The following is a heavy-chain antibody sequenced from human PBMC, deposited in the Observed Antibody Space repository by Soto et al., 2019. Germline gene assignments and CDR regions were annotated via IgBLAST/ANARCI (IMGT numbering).Heavy chain of an antibody. Sequence: NPSETLSLTCTVSGGSISSYYWSWIRQPPGKGLEWIGYIYYSGSTNYNPSLKSRVTISVDTSKNQFSLKLSSVTAAGTAVYYCARDTALYYYYYGMDVWGQGTTVTVSS. CDR1: GGSISSYY. D-gene: IGHD5-18*01. CDR2: IYYSGST. CDR3: ARDTALYYYYYGMDV. J-gene: IGHJ6*02. V-gene: IGHV4-59*01.